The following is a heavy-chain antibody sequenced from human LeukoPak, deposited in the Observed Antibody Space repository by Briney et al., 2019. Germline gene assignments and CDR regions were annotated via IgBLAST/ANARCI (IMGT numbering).Heavy chain of an antibody. CDR3: ARQNYYDSSGYCST. CDR2: ISSSGSTI. D-gene: IGHD3-22*01. J-gene: IGHJ5*02. V-gene: IGHV3-11*01. CDR1: GFTFSDYY. Sequence: GGSLRLSCAASGFTFSDYYMSWIRQAPGKGLEWVSYISSSGSTIYYADSVKGRFTISRDNAKNSLYLQMNSLRAEDTAAYYCARQNYYDSSGYCSTWGQGTLVTVSS.